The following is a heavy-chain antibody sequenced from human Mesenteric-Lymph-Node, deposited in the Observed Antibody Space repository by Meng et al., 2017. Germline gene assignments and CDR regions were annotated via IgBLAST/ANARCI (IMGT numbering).Heavy chain of an antibody. Sequence: GESLKISCAASGFTFSSYAMHWVRQAPGKGLEWVAVISYDGSNKYYADSVKGRFTISRDNSKNTLYLQMNSLRAEDTAVYYCARCGGYSYGYWGYYFDYWGQGTLVTVSS. V-gene: IGHV3-30*04. D-gene: IGHD5-18*01. CDR2: ISYDGSNK. J-gene: IGHJ4*02. CDR3: ARCGGYSYGYWGYYFDY. CDR1: GFTFSSYA.